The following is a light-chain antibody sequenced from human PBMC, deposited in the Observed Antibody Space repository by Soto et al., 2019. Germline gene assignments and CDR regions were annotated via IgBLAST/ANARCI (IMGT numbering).Light chain of an antibody. J-gene: IGLJ3*02. V-gene: IGLV2-14*01. CDR3: SSYATSSTGV. CDR1: SSDVGGYNS. CDR2: EVS. Sequence: QSALTQPASVSGSPGQSITISCTGTSSDVGGYNSASWYQQHPGKAPKLILYEVSNRPSGVSNRFSGSKSGNTASLTISGLQAEDEADYYCSSYATSSTGVFGGGTKLTVL.